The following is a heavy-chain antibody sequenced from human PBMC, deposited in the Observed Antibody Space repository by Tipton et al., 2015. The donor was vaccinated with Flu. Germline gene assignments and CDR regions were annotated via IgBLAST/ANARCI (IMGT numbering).Heavy chain of an antibody. CDR1: GGSVSSSPYY. Sequence: TLSLTCTVSGGSVSSSPYYWGWVRQSPGKGLEWIGTIDYSGNTHYNPSLESRVSISVAKMKFSLSLSSVTAADTAVYYCARDPAGYYDNSAYYNFDYCGQGTLVTVSS. CDR3: ARDPAGYYDNSAYYNFDY. CDR2: IDYSGNT. D-gene: IGHD3-22*01. V-gene: IGHV4-39*07. J-gene: IGHJ4*02.